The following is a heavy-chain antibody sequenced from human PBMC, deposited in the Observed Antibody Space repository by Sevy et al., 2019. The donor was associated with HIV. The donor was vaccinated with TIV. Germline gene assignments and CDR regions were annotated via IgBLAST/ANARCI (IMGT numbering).Heavy chain of an antibody. V-gene: IGHV3-11*01. CDR2: ISSRGSTE. CDR3: AREADYYFDS. Sequence: GGSLRLSCEASGFTFSDYHMTWIRQAPGKGLEWVAYISSRGSTEHYADSVKRRFTISRDNVKNSLYLQMDSLRGEDTAVYYCAREADYYFDSWGQGSLVTVSS. CDR1: GFTFSDYH. D-gene: IGHD2-21*02. J-gene: IGHJ4*02.